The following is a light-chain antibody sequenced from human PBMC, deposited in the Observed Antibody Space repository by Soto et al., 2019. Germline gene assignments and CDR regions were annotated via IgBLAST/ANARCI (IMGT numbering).Light chain of an antibody. Sequence: QSVLTQPASVSGSPGQSITISCTGTSSDVGGYDHVSWYQQHPGKAPKLIIYDVTVRPSGISPRFSGSKSDNTASLAVSGLQPEDEADYYCSSYTNKDTRLFGGGTKLTVL. J-gene: IGLJ3*02. V-gene: IGLV2-14*03. CDR1: SSDVGGYDH. CDR2: DVT. CDR3: SSYTNKDTRL.